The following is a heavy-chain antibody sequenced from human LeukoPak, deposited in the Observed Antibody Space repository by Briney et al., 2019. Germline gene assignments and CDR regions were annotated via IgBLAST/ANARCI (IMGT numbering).Heavy chain of an antibody. CDR3: ARVYCSGGSCYYYYYMDV. D-gene: IGHD2-15*01. V-gene: IGHV3-74*01. Sequence: PGGSLRLSCAASGFTFSSYWMHGVRQAPGKGLVWVSRINSDGSSTSYADSVKGRFTISRDNAKNTLYLQMNSLRAEDTAVYYCARVYCSGGSCYYYYYMDVWGKGTTVTVSS. CDR1: GFTFSSYW. J-gene: IGHJ6*03. CDR2: INSDGSST.